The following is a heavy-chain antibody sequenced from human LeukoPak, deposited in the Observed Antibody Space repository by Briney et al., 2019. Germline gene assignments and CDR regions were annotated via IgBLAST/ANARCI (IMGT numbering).Heavy chain of an antibody. J-gene: IGHJ3*01. CDR2: ISAGGATT. V-gene: IGHV3-23*01. Sequence: GGSLRLSCAASGFTFSSYAMSWVRQAPGKGLEWVSGISAGGATTHYADSVKGRFTMSRDNSKKTVYLQMNSLRAEDTAIYYCAKGKVNHDGAFDFWGQGTMVTVSS. CDR3: AKGKVNHDGAFDF. D-gene: IGHD3-16*01. CDR1: GFTFSSYA.